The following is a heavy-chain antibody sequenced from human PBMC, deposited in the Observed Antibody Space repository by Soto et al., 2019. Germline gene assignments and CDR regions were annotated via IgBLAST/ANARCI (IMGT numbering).Heavy chain of an antibody. D-gene: IGHD6-13*01. Sequence: QVQLVESGGGVVQPGRSLRLSCAASGFTFSSYAMHWVRQAPGKGREWVAVISYDGSNKYYADSVKGRFTISRDNSKNTLYLQMNSLRAEDTAVYYCARDLRHGSSWYAAYWGQGTLVTVSS. CDR2: ISYDGSNK. J-gene: IGHJ4*02. CDR3: ARDLRHGSSWYAAY. V-gene: IGHV3-30-3*01. CDR1: GFTFSSYA.